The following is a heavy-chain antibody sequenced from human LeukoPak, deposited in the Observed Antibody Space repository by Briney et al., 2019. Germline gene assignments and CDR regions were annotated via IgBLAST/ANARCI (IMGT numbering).Heavy chain of an antibody. V-gene: IGHV3-53*01. J-gene: IGHJ4*02. CDR2: IYTGGNT. Sequence: GGSLRLSCAASGFTVDSNYLSWVRQAPGKGLEWVSTIYTGGNTYYAASVKGRFTISRDFSKNTMFLHMNSLRAEDTAMYYCARGDDSGYYDYFDYWGQGALVTVSS. CDR1: GFTVDSNY. D-gene: IGHD3-22*01. CDR3: ARGDDSGYYDYFDY.